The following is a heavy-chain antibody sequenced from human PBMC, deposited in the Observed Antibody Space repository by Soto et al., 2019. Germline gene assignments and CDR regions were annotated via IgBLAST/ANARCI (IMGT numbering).Heavy chain of an antibody. CDR3: ARVWFGKQKYFNYYDSSGYQPLDY. V-gene: IGHV3-48*04. D-gene: IGHD3-22*01. CDR2: ISSSSSNI. CDR1: GFTFSSYS. J-gene: IGHJ4*02. Sequence: GGSLRLSCAASGFTFSSYSMNWFGQAPGKGLEWVSYISSSSSNIYYADSVKGRFTISRDNAKNSLYLQMNSLRAEDTAVYYCARVWFGKQKYFNYYDSSGYQPLDYWGQGTLVTVSS.